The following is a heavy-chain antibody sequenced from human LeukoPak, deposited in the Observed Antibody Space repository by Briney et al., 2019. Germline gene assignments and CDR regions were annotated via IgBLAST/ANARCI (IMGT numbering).Heavy chain of an antibody. CDR1: GFTFSSYG. J-gene: IGHJ4*02. CDR2: ISGSGGST. V-gene: IGHV3-23*01. D-gene: IGHD6-13*01. Sequence: GGSLRLSCAASGFTFSSYGMSWVRQAPGKGLEWVSAISGSGGSTNYADSVKGRFTISRDNAKNSLYLQMNSLRAEDTAVYYCAKTAGIAAAADFDYWGQGTLVTVSS. CDR3: AKTAGIAAAADFDY.